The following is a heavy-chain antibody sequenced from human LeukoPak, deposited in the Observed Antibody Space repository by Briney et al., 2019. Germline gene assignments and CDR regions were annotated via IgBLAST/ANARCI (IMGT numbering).Heavy chain of an antibody. CDR2: MNQDGSEK. CDR3: ATYTHWVAGDV. CDR1: GFTFSESW. V-gene: IGHV3-7*01. D-gene: IGHD3-16*01. J-gene: IGHJ6*02. Sequence: GGSLRLSCAASGFTFSESWMSWVRQAPGKGLEWVVNMNQDGSEKDYVDSVKGRFTIPRDNARESLYLQMSSLRAEDTAVYYCATYTHWVAGDVWGHGTTVTVSS.